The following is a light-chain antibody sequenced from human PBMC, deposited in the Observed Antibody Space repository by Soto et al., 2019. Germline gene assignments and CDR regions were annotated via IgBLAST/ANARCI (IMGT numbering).Light chain of an antibody. Sequence: EVVMTQSPVTLSVSPGESAALSCRASQTISTNLAWYQQKPGQAPSLLIYSASSRATGLPARFSSSGSGTKITLTISSLQSEDLGVYCCQQYNKWPMTFGQGTRLEMK. CDR3: QQYNKWPMT. J-gene: IGKJ2*01. CDR1: QTISTN. V-gene: IGKV3-15*01. CDR2: SAS.